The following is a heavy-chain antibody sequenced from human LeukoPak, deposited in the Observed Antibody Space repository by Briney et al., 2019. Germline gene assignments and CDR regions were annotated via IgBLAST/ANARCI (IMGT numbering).Heavy chain of an antibody. CDR3: ARGGLSRIPLDF. Sequence: PSETLSLTCTVAGASISDYYWSWIRQPPGKGLGWIGLIFYSGSTNYNPSLKSRVTISLDTTKQQFSLRLNSVTAADTAVYYCARGGLSRIPLDFWGQGILVTVSS. CDR1: GASISDYY. D-gene: IGHD3-10*01. J-gene: IGHJ4*02. CDR2: IFYSGST. V-gene: IGHV4-59*01.